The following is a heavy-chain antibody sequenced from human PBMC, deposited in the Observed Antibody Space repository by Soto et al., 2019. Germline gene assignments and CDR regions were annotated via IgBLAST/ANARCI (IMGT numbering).Heavy chain of an antibody. CDR2: ITPFNGNT. D-gene: IGHD2-21*02. Sequence: QMQLVQSGAEVKKTGSSMKVSCKASGYTFTYRYLHWVRQAPGQALEWMGWITPFNGNTNYAQKFQDRVTITRDRSMSTADMALSSLRSEDTAMYYCARGGGDAHYWYFDLWGRGTMVTVSS. CDR3: ARGGGDAHYWYFDL. J-gene: IGHJ2*01. CDR1: GYTFTYRY. V-gene: IGHV1-45*02.